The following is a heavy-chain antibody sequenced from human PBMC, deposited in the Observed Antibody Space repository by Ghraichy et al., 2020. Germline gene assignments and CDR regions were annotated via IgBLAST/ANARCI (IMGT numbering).Heavy chain of an antibody. CDR3: ARTGGGYDYPDY. Sequence: SETLSLTCTVSGGSVSSGSFYWSWMRQPPGKGLEWIGYFYYSGSTNYNPSLKSRVTISVDTSKNQFSLKLSSVTAADTAVYYCARTGGGYDYPDYWGQGTLVTVSS. CDR2: FYYSGST. D-gene: IGHD5-12*01. J-gene: IGHJ4*02. V-gene: IGHV4-61*01. CDR1: GGSVSSGSFY.